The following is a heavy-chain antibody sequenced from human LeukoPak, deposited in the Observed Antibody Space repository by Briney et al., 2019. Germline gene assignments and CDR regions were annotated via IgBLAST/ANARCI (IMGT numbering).Heavy chain of an antibody. D-gene: IGHD5-18*01. J-gene: IGHJ3*02. V-gene: IGHV3-11*01. CDR1: GFTFSDYY. Sequence: GGPLRLSCVPSGFTFSDYYMSWIRQAPGKGLEWVSYISSSGSSIFYADSVKGRFTISRDNAKNSLYLQMNSLRAEDTAVYYCARGATDTTMVTSDAFDIWGQGTMVTVSS. CDR3: ARGATDTTMVTSDAFDI. CDR2: ISSSGSSI.